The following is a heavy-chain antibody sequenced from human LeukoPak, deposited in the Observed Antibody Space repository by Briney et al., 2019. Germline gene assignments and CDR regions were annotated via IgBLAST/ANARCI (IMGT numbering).Heavy chain of an antibody. D-gene: IGHD4-23*01. V-gene: IGHV1-46*01. CDR3: AREPGGNYYFDY. CDR2: ISPSGSST. CDR1: GYTFTSYY. J-gene: IGHJ4*02. Sequence: ASVKVSCKASGYTFTSYYMHWVRQAPGQGLGWMGVISPSGSSTTYAQNFQGRVTMTTDRSTSTIYMDLSTLRSEDTAVYYCAREPGGNYYFDYWGQGTLVTVSS.